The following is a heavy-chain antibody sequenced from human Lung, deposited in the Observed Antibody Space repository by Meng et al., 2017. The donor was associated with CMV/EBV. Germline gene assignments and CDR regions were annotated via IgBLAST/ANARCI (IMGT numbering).Heavy chain of an antibody. Sequence: GGSLRLSCAASGFTFSSYWMSWVRQAPGKGLEWVANIKQDGSEKYYVDSVKGRFTISRDNAKYSLYLQMNSLRAEDTAVYYCARVDFWTDQYYFDYWGQGTXVTVSS. CDR3: ARVDFWTDQYYFDY. D-gene: IGHD3/OR15-3a*01. J-gene: IGHJ4*02. V-gene: IGHV3-7*01. CDR2: IKQDGSEK. CDR1: GFTFSSYW.